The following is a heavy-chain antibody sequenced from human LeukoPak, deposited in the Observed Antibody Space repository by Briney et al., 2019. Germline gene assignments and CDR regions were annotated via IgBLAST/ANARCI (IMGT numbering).Heavy chain of an antibody. CDR3: THVPDGYSSGWYVRY. J-gene: IGHJ4*02. Sequence: SGPTLVNPTQTLTLTCTFSGFSLSTSGVGVGWIRQPPGKALVWLALFFWDDDRRYTPSLKSRLTITNDTYKTQVVHTITNMDPVDTATYYCTHVPDGYSSGWYVRYWGQGTLVTVSS. V-gene: IGHV2-5*02. D-gene: IGHD6-19*01. CDR2: FFWDDDR. CDR1: GFSLSTSGVG.